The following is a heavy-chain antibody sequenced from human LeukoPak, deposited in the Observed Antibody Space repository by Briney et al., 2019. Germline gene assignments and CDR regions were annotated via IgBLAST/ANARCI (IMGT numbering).Heavy chain of an antibody. CDR1: GGSVSSGSYY. CDR2: IYYSGST. D-gene: IGHD2-2*01. V-gene: IGHV4-61*01. J-gene: IGHJ6*02. Sequence: PSETLSLTCTVSGGSVSSGSYYWSWIRQPPGKGLEWIGYIYYSGSTNYNPSLKGRVTISVDTSKNQFSLKLSSVTAADTAVYYCARQLPQSYYYYYGMDVWGQGTTVTASS. CDR3: ARQLPQSYYYYYGMDV.